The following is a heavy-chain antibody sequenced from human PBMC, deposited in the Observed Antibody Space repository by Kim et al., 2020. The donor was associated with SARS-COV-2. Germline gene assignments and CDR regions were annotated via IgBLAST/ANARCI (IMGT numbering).Heavy chain of an antibody. CDR2: INHSGST. CDR1: GGSFSGYY. Sequence: SETLSLTFAVYGGSFSGYYWSWIRQPPGKGLEWIGEINHSGSTNYNPSLKSRVTISVDTSKNQFSLKLSSVTAADTAVYYCARHYYYYGMDVWGQGTTVTVSS. J-gene: IGHJ6*02. CDR3: ARHYYYYGMDV. V-gene: IGHV4-34*01.